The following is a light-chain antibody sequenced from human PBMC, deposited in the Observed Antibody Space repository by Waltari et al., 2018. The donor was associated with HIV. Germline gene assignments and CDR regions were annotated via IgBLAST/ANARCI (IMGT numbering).Light chain of an antibody. CDR3: QVWDGSSDHGI. CDR1: NIGSRS. V-gene: IGLV3-21*02. J-gene: IGLJ2*01. Sequence: SYVLTQPPSVSVAPGQPARITCGGHNIGSRSVHWYLQRQGQAPVLVVYDDSDRPSGISERFSGSNSGDTATLTISRVEVGDEADYYCQVWDGSSDHGIFGGGAKLTVL. CDR2: DDS.